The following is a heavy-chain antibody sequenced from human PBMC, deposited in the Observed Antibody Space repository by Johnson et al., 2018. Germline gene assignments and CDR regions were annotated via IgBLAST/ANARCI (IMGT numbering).Heavy chain of an antibody. D-gene: IGHD3-22*01. Sequence: QVQLQQWGAGLLKPSETLSLTCAVYGGSFSGYYWSWIRQPPGKGLEWIGEINHSGSTNYNPSLKSRVTISVDTSKNQFSLKLGSVTAADTAVYYCASSDYYDRGSDAFDIWGQGTMVTVSS. V-gene: IGHV4-34*01. J-gene: IGHJ3*02. CDR1: GGSFSGYY. CDR3: ASSDYYDRGSDAFDI. CDR2: INHSGST.